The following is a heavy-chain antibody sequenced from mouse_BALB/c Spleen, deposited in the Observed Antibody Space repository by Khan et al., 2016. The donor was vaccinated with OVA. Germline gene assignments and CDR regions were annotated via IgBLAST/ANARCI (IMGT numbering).Heavy chain of an antibody. CDR1: GFSLSRYN. D-gene: IGHD2-14*01. CDR3: VRAYYRYDGYYAMDY. CDR2: IWGGGGT. J-gene: IGHJ4*01. V-gene: IGHV2-6-4*01. Sequence: QVQLKQSGPGLVAPSQSLSITCTVSGFSLSRYNIHWVRQPPGKGLEWLGMIWGGGGTDYNSTLKSRLSISKDNSKSQVFLKMNSLQTDDSAMYYCVRAYYRYDGYYAMDYWGQGTPVTVSS.